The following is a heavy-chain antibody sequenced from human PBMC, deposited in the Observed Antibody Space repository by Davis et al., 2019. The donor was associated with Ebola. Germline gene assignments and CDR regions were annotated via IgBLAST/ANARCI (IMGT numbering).Heavy chain of an antibody. V-gene: IGHV3-33*05. CDR1: GFTFSSYG. Sequence: GESLKISCAASGFTFSSYGMHWVRQAPGKGLEWVAVISYDGSNKYYADSVKGRFTISRDNSKNTLYLQMNSLRAEDTAVYYCAKNGGSFDYWGQGTLVTVSS. D-gene: IGHD1-26*01. J-gene: IGHJ4*02. CDR2: ISYDGSNK. CDR3: AKNGGSFDY.